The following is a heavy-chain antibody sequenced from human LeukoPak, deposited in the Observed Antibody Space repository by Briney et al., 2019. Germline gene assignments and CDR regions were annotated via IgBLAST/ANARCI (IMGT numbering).Heavy chain of an antibody. CDR2: IIPIFGTA. CDR3: ARDLRRGGNYYYYMDV. J-gene: IGHJ6*03. Sequence: GASVKVSCKASGGTFSSYAISWVRQAPGQGLEWMGGIIPIFGTANYAQKFQGRVTITADKSTSTAYMELSSLRSEDTAVYYCARDLRRGGNYYYYMDVWGKGTTVTVSS. V-gene: IGHV1-69*06. CDR1: GGTFSSYA. D-gene: IGHD1-14*01.